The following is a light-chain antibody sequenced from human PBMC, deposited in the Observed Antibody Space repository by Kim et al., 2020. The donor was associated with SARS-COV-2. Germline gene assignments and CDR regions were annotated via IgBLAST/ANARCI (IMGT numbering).Light chain of an antibody. J-gene: IGLJ2*01. CDR2: EDS. CDR1: SSDIGNYNL. Sequence: GQSITISCTGTSSDIGNYNLVSWYQQHPGKAPNLIIFEDSKRPSGVYTRFSGSKSGNTASLTISGLQAEDEADYSCCSYAGSGTLIFGGGTQLTVL. V-gene: IGLV2-23*01. CDR3: CSYAGSGTLI.